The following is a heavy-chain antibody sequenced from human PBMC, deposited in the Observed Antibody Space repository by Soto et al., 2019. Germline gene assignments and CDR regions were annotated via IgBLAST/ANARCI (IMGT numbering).Heavy chain of an antibody. V-gene: IGHV4-30-4*01. CDR2: IYDSGST. CDR1: GGSISSGDYY. J-gene: IGHJ5*02. CDR3: ARDNGVGP. Sequence: QVQLQESGPGLVKPSQTLSLTCTVSGGSISSGDYYWSWIRQHPGKGLEWIGYIYDSGSTYYNSSLKSRVNITLDTSKNQFSLKRTAVTAADTAVYYCARDNGVGPWGQGTLVTVSS. D-gene: IGHD2-8*01.